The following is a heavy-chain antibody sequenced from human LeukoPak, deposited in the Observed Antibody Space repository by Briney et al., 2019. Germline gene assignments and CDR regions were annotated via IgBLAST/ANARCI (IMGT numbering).Heavy chain of an antibody. CDR3: ARGRTFDD. CDR1: GVSISSYY. CDR2: IYARGST. J-gene: IGHJ4*02. V-gene: IGHV4-59*01. Sequence: SETLSLTCTDSGVSISSYYWSWIRQPPGKGLEWIGNIYARGSTKYNPSLKSRVTISVDTSKNQFSLRLSSVTAADTAVYYCARGRTFDDWGQGTLVTASS.